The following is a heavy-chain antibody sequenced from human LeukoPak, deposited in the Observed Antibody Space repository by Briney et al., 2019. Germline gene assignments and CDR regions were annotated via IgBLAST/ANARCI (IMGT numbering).Heavy chain of an antibody. J-gene: IGHJ6*03. CDR2: ISGSGGST. V-gene: IGHV3-23*01. D-gene: IGHD6-13*01. Sequence: GGSLRLSCAASGFTFSSYAMSWVRQAPGKGLEWVSAISGSGGSTFYADSVKGRFTISRDNSKNTLYLQMNSLRAEDAAVYYCAKGDIAAAGKANMDVWGKGTTVTVSS. CDR3: AKGDIAAAGKANMDV. CDR1: GFTFSSYA.